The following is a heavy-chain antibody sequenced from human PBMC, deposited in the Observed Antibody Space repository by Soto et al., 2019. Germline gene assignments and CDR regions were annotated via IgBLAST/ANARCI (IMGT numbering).Heavy chain of an antibody. D-gene: IGHD3-16*01. Sequence: GGSLRLSCAASGFTFSSYWMSWVRQAPGKGLEWVANIKQDGSEKYYVDSVKGRFTISRDNAKNSLYLQMNSLRAEDTAVYYCARASSGEVSTYYYYGMDVWGQGTTVTVSS. CDR3: ARASSGEVSTYYYYGMDV. CDR1: GFTFSSYW. V-gene: IGHV3-7*05. CDR2: IKQDGSEK. J-gene: IGHJ6*02.